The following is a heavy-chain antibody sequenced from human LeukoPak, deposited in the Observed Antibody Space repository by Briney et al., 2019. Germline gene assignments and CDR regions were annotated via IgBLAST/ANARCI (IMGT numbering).Heavy chain of an antibody. D-gene: IGHD1-26*01. Sequence: GGSLRLSCAASGFTFSSYNMNWVRQAPGKGLEWVSSISSSSSYIYYADSVKGRFTISRDNAKNSLYLQMNSRRAEDTAVYYCAREAVGATHFDYWGQGTLVTVSS. CDR1: GFTFSSYN. J-gene: IGHJ4*02. CDR3: AREAVGATHFDY. CDR2: ISSSSSYI. V-gene: IGHV3-21*01.